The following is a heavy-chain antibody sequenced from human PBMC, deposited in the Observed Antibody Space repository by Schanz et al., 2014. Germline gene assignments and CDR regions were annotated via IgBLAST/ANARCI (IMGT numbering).Heavy chain of an antibody. CDR3: ASGVHVSSLQKGLQF. D-gene: IGHD3-10*01. V-gene: IGHV3-48*01. J-gene: IGHJ1*01. Sequence: EVRLVESGGGLVQPGGSLRLSCEASGFDFNSYSMNWVRQVPGKGLEWLSYIATSSSTRHYADSVKGRVTISRGNAKNSVSLQMRRLRVEDTAVYYCASGVHVSSLQKGLQFWGRGTLVIVSS. CDR2: IATSSSTR. CDR1: GFDFNSYS.